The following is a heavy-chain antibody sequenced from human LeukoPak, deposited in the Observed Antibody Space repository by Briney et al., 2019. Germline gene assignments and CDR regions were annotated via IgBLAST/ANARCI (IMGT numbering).Heavy chain of an antibody. CDR2: IKQDGSEK. Sequence: GGSLRLSCAASGFTFSSYWMSWVRQAPGKGLEWVANIKQDGSEKYYVDSVKGRFTISRDNAKNSLYLQMNSLRAEDTAVYYCARDRSDYSNYRYNWFDPWGQGTLVTVSS. CDR1: GFTFSSYW. V-gene: IGHV3-7*01. CDR3: ARDRSDYSNYRYNWFDP. J-gene: IGHJ5*02. D-gene: IGHD4-11*01.